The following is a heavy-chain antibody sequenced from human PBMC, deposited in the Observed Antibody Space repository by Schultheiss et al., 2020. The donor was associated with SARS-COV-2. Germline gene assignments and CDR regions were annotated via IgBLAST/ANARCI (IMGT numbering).Heavy chain of an antibody. Sequence: GGSLRLSCIASGFAFGIYAMNWVRQAPGKGLEWVSYISSSGSTIYYADSVKGRFTISRDNAKNSLYLQMNSLRAEDTAVYYCARDTGGVYYYYGMDVWGQGTTVTVSS. J-gene: IGHJ6*02. CDR3: ARDTGGVYYYYGMDV. D-gene: IGHD2-8*02. CDR1: GFAFGIYA. V-gene: IGHV3-48*03. CDR2: ISSSGSTI.